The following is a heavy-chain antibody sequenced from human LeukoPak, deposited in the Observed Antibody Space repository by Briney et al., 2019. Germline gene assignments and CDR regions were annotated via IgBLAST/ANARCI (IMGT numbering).Heavy chain of an antibody. CDR3: ASGVIVPSAIKSSWDV. D-gene: IGHD2-2*01. Sequence: GGSLRLSCAASGFNVSTNYMTWVRQAAGMGPERVSVMYTAGRTYYADSVKGRFTISRDNSKNMIYLQMNSLRVEDTGVYYCASGVIVPSAIKSSWDVWGQGTTVTVSS. CDR2: MYTAGRT. CDR1: GFNVSTNY. J-gene: IGHJ6*02. V-gene: IGHV3-66*01.